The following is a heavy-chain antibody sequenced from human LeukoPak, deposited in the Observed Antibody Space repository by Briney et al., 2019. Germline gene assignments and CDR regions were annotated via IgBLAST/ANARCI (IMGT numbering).Heavy chain of an antibody. CDR3: ARGYNWGSPTRNFYYLDV. D-gene: IGHD7-27*01. Sequence: KPSETLSLTCAVYGGSFSGYYWSWIRQPAGKGLEWIGRIYTSGSTNYNPSLKSRVTMSVDTSKNQFSLKLRSVTAADTAVYYCARGYNWGSPTRNFYYLDVWGKGTTVTVSS. V-gene: IGHV4-59*10. J-gene: IGHJ6*03. CDR1: GGSFSGYY. CDR2: IYTSGST.